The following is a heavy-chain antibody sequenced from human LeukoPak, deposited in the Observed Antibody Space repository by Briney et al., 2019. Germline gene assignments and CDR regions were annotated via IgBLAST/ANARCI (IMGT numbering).Heavy chain of an antibody. D-gene: IGHD2-2*01. CDR1: GFIFSGYW. Sequence: PGGALRLSCVASGFIFSGYWMHWVRQAPGKGLEWVSRIKTDGTTTYYGDSVKGRFTISRDNSKNTLYLQMNSLRAEDTAVYYCAKEAFGYCSTSCSDAFDIWGQGTMVTVSS. CDR3: AKEAFGYCSTSCSDAFDI. CDR2: IKTDGTTT. V-gene: IGHV3-74*01. J-gene: IGHJ3*02.